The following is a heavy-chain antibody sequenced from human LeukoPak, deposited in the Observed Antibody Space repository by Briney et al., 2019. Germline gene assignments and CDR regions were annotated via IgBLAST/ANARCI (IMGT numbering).Heavy chain of an antibody. J-gene: IGHJ4*02. D-gene: IGHD1-26*01. CDR1: GFTLSSYA. V-gene: IGHV3-23*01. Sequence: GGSLRLSCAASGFTLSSYAMSWVRQAPGKGLEWVSAICGSGGSTYYADSVKGRFTISRDNSKNTLYLQMNSLRAEDTAVYYCAKDSSISGDYFDYWGQGTLVTVSS. CDR2: ICGSGGST. CDR3: AKDSSISGDYFDY.